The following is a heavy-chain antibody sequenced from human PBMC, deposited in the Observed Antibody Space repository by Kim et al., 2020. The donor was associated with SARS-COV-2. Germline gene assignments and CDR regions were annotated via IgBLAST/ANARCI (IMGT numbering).Heavy chain of an antibody. Sequence: GGSLRLSCEVSGFTFSDYNMNWVRQAPGKGLEWVASISHSRSYIYYAYSVKGRFTISRDNAKTSLHLQMNSLRVEDTAVYYCSRGRADFWSGYDYYWYF. CDR3: SRGRADFWSGYDYYWYF. J-gene: IGHJ2*01. CDR2: ISHSRSYI. V-gene: IGHV3-21*01. D-gene: IGHD5-12*01. CDR1: GFTFSDYN.